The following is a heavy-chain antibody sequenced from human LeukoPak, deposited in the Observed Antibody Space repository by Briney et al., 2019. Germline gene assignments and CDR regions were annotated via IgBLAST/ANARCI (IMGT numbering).Heavy chain of an antibody. D-gene: IGHD6-13*01. CDR2: IYYSGST. J-gene: IGHJ3*02. CDR3: AREKYSSSWRAFDI. Sequence: SETLSLTCTVSGGSISSSSYNWGWIRQPPGKGLEWIGSIYYSGSTNYNPSLKSRVTISVDTSKNQFSLTVSSVTAADAAVYYCAREKYSSSWRAFDIWGQGTMVTVSS. V-gene: IGHV4-39*07. CDR1: GGSISSSSYN.